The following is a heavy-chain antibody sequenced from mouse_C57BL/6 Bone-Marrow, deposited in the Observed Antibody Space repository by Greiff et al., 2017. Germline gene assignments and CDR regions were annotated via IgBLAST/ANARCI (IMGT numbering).Heavy chain of an antibody. CDR3: ARPYDYDKMAWFAY. V-gene: IGHV5-17*01. CDR2: ISSGSSTI. J-gene: IGHJ3*01. D-gene: IGHD2-4*01. Sequence: EVKLVESGGGLVKPGGSLKLSCAASGFTFSDYGMHWVRQAPEKGLEWVAYISSGSSTIYYADTVKGRFTISRDNAKNTLFLQMTSRRSEYTAMYYCARPYDYDKMAWFAYWGQGTLVTVSA. CDR1: GFTFSDYG.